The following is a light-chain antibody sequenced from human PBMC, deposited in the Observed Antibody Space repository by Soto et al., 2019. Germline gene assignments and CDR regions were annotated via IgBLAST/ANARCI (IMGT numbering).Light chain of an antibody. Sequence: QSALTQPASVSGSPGQSITISCTGTSSDVGSYNLVSWYQQHPGKAPKLMIYEGSKRPSGVSNRFSGSKSGNTASLTISGVQSEDEADYYCCSYAGSSTRVVFGGGTKVTVL. CDR2: EGS. J-gene: IGLJ2*01. CDR3: CSYAGSSTRVV. CDR1: SSDVGSYNL. V-gene: IGLV2-23*01.